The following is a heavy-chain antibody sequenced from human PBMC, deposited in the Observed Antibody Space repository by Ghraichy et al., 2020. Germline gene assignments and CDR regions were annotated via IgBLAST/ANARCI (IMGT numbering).Heavy chain of an antibody. CDR1: GFTFSDYY. Sequence: GGSLRLSCAASGFTFSDYYMSWIRQAPGKGLEWVSYISSSGSTIYYADSVKGRFTISRDNAKNSLYLQMNSLRAEDTAVYYCAREGDKEYNDFWSGRSPPFDYWGQGTLVTVSS. V-gene: IGHV3-11*01. D-gene: IGHD3-3*01. J-gene: IGHJ4*02. CDR3: AREGDKEYNDFWSGRSPPFDY. CDR2: ISSSGSTI.